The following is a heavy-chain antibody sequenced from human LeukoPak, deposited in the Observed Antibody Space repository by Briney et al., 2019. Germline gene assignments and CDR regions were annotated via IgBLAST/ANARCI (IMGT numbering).Heavy chain of an antibody. Sequence: GGSLRLSCAASGFTFSSYEMNWVRQAPGKGLEWLSYISSSGSTIYYADSVKGRFTISRDNSKNTLYLQMNSLRAEDTAVYYCARDRLRSTTVTTCLGYWGQGTLVTVSS. J-gene: IGHJ4*02. V-gene: IGHV3-48*03. CDR2: ISSSGSTI. CDR3: ARDRLRSTTVTTCLGY. D-gene: IGHD4-17*01. CDR1: GFTFSSYE.